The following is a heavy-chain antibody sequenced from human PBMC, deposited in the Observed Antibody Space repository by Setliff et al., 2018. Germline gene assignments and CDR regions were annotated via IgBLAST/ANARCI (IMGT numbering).Heavy chain of an antibody. CDR1: GFTFDDYG. D-gene: IGHD3-22*01. CDR2: LKWNGGST. J-gene: IGHJ2*01. CDR3: AKDIVRYYFDTRGFDL. V-gene: IGHV3-20*04. Sequence: GSLRLSCAASGFTFDDYGMSWVRQAPGKGLEWVSGLKWNGGSTRYADSVKGRFTISRDNAKNSLYLQMNSLGAADTAFYYCAKDIVRYYFDTRGFDLWGRGTLVTVSS.